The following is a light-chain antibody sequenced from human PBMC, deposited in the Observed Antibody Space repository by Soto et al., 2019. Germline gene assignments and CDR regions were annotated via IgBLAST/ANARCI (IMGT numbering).Light chain of an antibody. V-gene: IGLV2-14*01. CDR2: EVS. J-gene: IGLJ1*01. CDR1: SSDVGGYNY. CDR3: SSYTRSSTPYV. Sequence: QSALTQPASVSGSPGQSITISCTGTSSDVGGYNYVSWYQQHPGKAPKLMIHEVSNRPSGVSNRFSGSKSGNTASLTISGLQAEDEADYYCSSYTRSSTPYVFGTGTQLTVL.